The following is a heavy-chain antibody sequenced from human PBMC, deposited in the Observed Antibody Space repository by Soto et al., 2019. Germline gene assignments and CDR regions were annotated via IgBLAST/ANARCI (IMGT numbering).Heavy chain of an antibody. CDR3: AGMPYTSGLRFDP. CDR1: GGSFSGYY. V-gene: IGHV4-34*01. Sequence: SETLSLTCADYGGSFSGYYWSWVRQPPGKGLEWIGEINQSGSTTYNPSLTSRVSISLDRSNNQCSLKLKSVTAADTAVYFCAGMPYTSGLRFDPWGPGTLVTVSS. CDR2: INQSGST. J-gene: IGHJ5*02. D-gene: IGHD6-19*01.